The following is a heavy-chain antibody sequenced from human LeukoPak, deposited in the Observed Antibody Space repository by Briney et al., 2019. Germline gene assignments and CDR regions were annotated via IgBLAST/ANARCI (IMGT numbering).Heavy chain of an antibody. CDR3: ATDVPAVTIFGY. J-gene: IGHJ4*02. D-gene: IGHD2-2*01. CDR1: GFTFSTYW. V-gene: IGHV3-74*01. Sequence: GGPLRLSCAASGFTFSTYWMHCLREAPGTGLVWVSLMNSDGSSTNYGDSVKGRFTISRDNAKNTLYLQMNSLRAEDTPVYYCATDVPAVTIFGYWGQGTLVTVSS. CDR2: MNSDGSST.